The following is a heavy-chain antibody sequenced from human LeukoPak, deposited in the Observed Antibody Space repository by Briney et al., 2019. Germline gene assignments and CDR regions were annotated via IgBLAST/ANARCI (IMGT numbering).Heavy chain of an antibody. J-gene: IGHJ5*02. CDR2: IYTSGST. D-gene: IGHD6-13*01. Sequence: SQTLSLTCTVSGGSISSGSYYWSWIRQPAGKGLEWIGRIYTSGSTNYNPSLKSRVTISVDTSKNQFSLKLSSVTAADTAVYYCARDDVVGVAAAGRNWFDPWGQGTLVTVSS. CDR1: GGSISSGSYY. V-gene: IGHV4-61*02. CDR3: ARDDVVGVAAAGRNWFDP.